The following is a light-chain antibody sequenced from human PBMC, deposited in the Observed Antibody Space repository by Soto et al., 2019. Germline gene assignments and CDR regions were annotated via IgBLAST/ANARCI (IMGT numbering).Light chain of an antibody. Sequence: EIVMTQSPATLSVSPGEKPTLSSRAGQRVTSNLAWYQQKPGQAPRLLIYGASTRATGIPARFSGSGSGTEFTLTISSLQSEDFAVYYCQQYNNWPRTFGQGTKVEIK. CDR2: GAS. CDR1: QRVTSN. J-gene: IGKJ1*01. V-gene: IGKV3-15*01. CDR3: QQYNNWPRT.